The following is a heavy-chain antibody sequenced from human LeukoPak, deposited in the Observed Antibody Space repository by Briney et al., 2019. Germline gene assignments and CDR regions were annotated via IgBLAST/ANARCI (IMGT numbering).Heavy chain of an antibody. V-gene: IGHV3-74*01. CDR3: ARDGSGGSYSY. J-gene: IGHJ4*02. Sequence: PGGSLRLSCAASGFTFRTYNMNWVRQAPGKGLVWVSRINTDGSSTSCVDSVKGRFTISRDNAKNTLYLQMNSLRAEDTAVYYCARDGSGGSYSYWGQGTLVTVSS. D-gene: IGHD1-26*01. CDR1: GFTFRTYN. CDR2: INTDGSST.